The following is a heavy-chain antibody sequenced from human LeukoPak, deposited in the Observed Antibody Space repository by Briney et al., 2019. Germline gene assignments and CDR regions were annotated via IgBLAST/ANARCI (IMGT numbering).Heavy chain of an antibody. CDR1: GYTFTSYG. CDR3: ASGVGALFDY. V-gene: IGHV1-18*01. D-gene: IGHD1-26*01. CDR2: ICAYNGNT. J-gene: IGHJ4*02. Sequence: ASVNVSCKASGYTFTSYGISWVRQAPGQALEWMGWICAYNGNTNYAQKLQGRVTMTTDTSTSTAYMELRSLRSDDTAVYYCASGVGALFDYWGQGTLVTVSS.